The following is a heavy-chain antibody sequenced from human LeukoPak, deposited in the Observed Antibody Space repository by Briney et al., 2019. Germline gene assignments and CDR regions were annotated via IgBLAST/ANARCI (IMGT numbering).Heavy chain of an antibody. V-gene: IGHV1-2*02. J-gene: IGHJ4*02. D-gene: IGHD1-26*01. CDR2: ISPDEGRT. CDR3: TRQEGLGISGVFDF. CDR1: GYTFTGHY. Sequence: ASVKVSCKASGYTFTGHYMHWVRQAPGQGLELLGWISPDEGRTRYAQKFQGRVTMTWDTSITTAYMEVSSLTSDDTAVYYCTRQEGLGISGVFDFWGQGTLVTVSS.